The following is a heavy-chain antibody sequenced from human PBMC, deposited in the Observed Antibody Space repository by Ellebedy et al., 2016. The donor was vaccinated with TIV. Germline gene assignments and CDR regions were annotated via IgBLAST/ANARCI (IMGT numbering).Heavy chain of an antibody. D-gene: IGHD5-24*01. CDR3: ARGWANAIDI. J-gene: IGHJ3*02. CDR1: GDSVSSNSVA. CDR2: TYYRSKWYN. V-gene: IGHV6-1*01. Sequence: SCAISGDSVSSNSVAWNWIRQSPSGGLEWLGRTYYRSKWYNEYAVSVKSRIIINPDTSKSQFSLQLNSVTPEDTAVYYCARGWANAIDIWGQGTMVTVSS.